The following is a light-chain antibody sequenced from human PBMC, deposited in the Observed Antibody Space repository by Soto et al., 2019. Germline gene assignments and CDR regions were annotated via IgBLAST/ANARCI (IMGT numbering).Light chain of an antibody. CDR2: KAS. J-gene: IGKJ4*01. CDR3: QQYNSFALT. V-gene: IGKV1-5*03. CDR1: QSISSW. Sequence: DIQMTQSPSTRSASVGDRVTITGRVSQSISSWLAWYQQKPGKAPKLLIYKASSLESGVPSRFSGSGSGTEFTLTISSLQPDDFATYYCQQYNSFALTFGGGTKVEIK.